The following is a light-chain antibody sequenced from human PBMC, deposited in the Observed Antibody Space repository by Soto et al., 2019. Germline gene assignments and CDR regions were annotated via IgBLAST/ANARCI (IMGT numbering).Light chain of an antibody. CDR2: DAS. CDR3: QQYAESPLT. V-gene: IGKV3-20*01. CDR1: QRVGRNY. Sequence: EIVLTQSPGTLSLSPGESATLSCRASQRVGRNYLAWFQHKPGQAPRLVISDASNRATGVPDRFSGSGSGTDFTLTVTRLEPEDFAVYYCQQYAESPLTFGGGTKVEIK. J-gene: IGKJ4*01.